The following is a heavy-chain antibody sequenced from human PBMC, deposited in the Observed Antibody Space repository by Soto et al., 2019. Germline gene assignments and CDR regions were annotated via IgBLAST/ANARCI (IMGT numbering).Heavy chain of an antibody. D-gene: IGHD5-12*01. CDR2: IYPSGST. CDR1: GGAIIGHS. J-gene: IGHJ4*02. V-gene: IGHV4-4*07. Sequence: SETLSLTCTVSGGAIIGHSCIFIRQPAGKCLEWIVHIYPSGSTSYNPSLRSRVTMSLDTSSNQIFLNLTSVTAADTAVFYCVRGRSYSVYDFWGPGTLVTVSS. CDR3: VRGRSYSVYDF.